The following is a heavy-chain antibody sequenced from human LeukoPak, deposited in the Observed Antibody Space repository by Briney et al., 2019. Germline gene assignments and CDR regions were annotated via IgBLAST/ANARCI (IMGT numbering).Heavy chain of an antibody. V-gene: IGHV1-69*05. CDR2: IIPIFGTA. Sequence: ASVKVSCKASGGTFSSYAISWVRQAPGQGLEWMGRIIPIFGTANCAQKFQGRVTITTDESTSTAYMELSSLRSEDTAVYYCARSEGSYYFDYWGQGTLVTVSS. CDR1: GGTFSSYA. J-gene: IGHJ4*02. CDR3: ARSEGSYYFDY.